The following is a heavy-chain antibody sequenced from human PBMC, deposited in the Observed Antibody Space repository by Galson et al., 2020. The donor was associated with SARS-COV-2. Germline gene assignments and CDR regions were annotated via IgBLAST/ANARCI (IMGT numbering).Heavy chain of an antibody. V-gene: IGHV3-11*04. J-gene: IGHJ5*02. Sequence: NSGGSLRLSCVASGFTFSDYYMSWIRQAPGKGLEWVSYISSSGSTIYYADSVKGRFTISRDNAKNSLYLQMNSLRAEDTAVYYCARDPLRITMVRGVPPPWFDPWGQGTLVTVSS. D-gene: IGHD3-10*01. CDR1: GFTFSDYY. CDR2: ISSSGSTI. CDR3: ARDPLRITMVRGVPPPWFDP.